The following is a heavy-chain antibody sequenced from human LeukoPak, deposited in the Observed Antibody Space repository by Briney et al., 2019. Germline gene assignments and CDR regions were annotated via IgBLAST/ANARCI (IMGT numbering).Heavy chain of an antibody. V-gene: IGHV4-34*01. J-gene: IGHJ4*02. CDR1: GGSFSGYY. CDR3: ARVGSSWYLVDY. CDR2: INHSGST. Sequence: SETLSLTCAVYGGSFSGYYWSWIRQPPGKGLEWIGEINHSGSTNYNPSLKSRVTISVDTSRNQFSLKLSSVTAADTAVYYCARVGSSWYLVDYWGQGTLVTVSS. D-gene: IGHD6-13*01.